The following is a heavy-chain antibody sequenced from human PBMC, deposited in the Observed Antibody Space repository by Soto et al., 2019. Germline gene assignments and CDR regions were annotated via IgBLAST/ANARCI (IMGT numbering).Heavy chain of an antibody. CDR1: GYTFTSYA. D-gene: IGHD2-8*02. CDR3: VKDRSDTWSFDY. CDR2: VTPDGSLY. Sequence: SCKASGYTFTSYAMHWVRQVPGKGLEWLAVVTPDGSLYPYGDSVKGRFSISRDNSRKTLYLQMNSLRPEDTAVYYCVKDRSDTWSFDYWGQGTLVTVSS. V-gene: IGHV3-30*04. J-gene: IGHJ4*02.